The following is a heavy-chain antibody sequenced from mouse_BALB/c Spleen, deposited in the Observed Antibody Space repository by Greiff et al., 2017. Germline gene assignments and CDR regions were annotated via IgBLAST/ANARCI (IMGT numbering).Heavy chain of an antibody. CDR3: ARDRNWDGWFAY. CDR2: INSNGGST. V-gene: IGHV5-6-3*01. D-gene: IGHD4-1*01. J-gene: IGHJ3*01. CDR1: GFTFSSYG. Sequence: EVHLVESGGGLVQPGGSRKLSCAASGFTFSSYGMSWVRQTPDKRLELVATINSNGGSTYYPDSVKGRFTISRDNAKNTLYLQMSSLKSEDTAMYYCARDRNWDGWFAYWGQGTLVTVSA.